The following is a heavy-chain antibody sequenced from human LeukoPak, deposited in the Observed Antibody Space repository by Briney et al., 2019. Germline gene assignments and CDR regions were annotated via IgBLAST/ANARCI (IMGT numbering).Heavy chain of an antibody. D-gene: IGHD6-13*01. CDR2: ISSVSNAR. Sequence: WGSLRLSCAASGFSFSDYSMNWVRQAPGKGLEWISYISSVSNARYYADAVKGRFTISRDNANNALSLQMNSLRDEDSAVYYCVRDGTRPYSSKYHHDYWGQGILVTVSS. J-gene: IGHJ4*02. V-gene: IGHV3-48*02. CDR3: VRDGTRPYSSKYHHDY. CDR1: GFSFSDYS.